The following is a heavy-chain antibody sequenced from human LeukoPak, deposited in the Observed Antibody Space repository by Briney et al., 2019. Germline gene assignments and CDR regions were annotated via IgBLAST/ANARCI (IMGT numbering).Heavy chain of an antibody. J-gene: IGHJ4*02. CDR1: GFPFSGYW. V-gene: IGHV3-7*01. CDR2: INQDGTNQ. Sequence: PGGSLRLSCVASGFPFSGYWMDWVRQAPGKGMEWVANINQDGTNQYYAASVKGRFSISRDNAKNSLYLQMNSLRAEDTAVYYCARGSGSYYRWGQGTLVTVSS. CDR3: ARGSGSYYR. D-gene: IGHD1-26*01.